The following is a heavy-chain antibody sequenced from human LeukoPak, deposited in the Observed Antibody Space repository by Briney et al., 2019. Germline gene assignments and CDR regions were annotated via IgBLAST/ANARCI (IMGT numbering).Heavy chain of an antibody. Sequence: SETLSLTCAVYGGSFSGYYWSWIRQPPGKGLEWIGEINHSGSTNYNPSLKSRVTISVDTSKNQFSLKLSSVTAADTAVYYCARGPFRIGTTGWFDPWGQGTLVTVSS. D-gene: IGHD1-7*01. V-gene: IGHV4-34*01. CDR2: INHSGST. J-gene: IGHJ5*02. CDR3: ARGPFRIGTTGWFDP. CDR1: GGSFSGYY.